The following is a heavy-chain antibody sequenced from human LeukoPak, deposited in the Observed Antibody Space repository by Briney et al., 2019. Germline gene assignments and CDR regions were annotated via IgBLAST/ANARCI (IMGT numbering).Heavy chain of an antibody. CDR3: ARRRFGGCAFDY. Sequence: PSETLSLTCAVYGGSFSGYYWSWIRQPPVKALEWIGEINHSGSTNYNPSLKSRVTISVDTSKNQFSLKLSSVTAADTAVYYCARRRFGGCAFDYWGQGTLVTVSS. V-gene: IGHV4-34*01. CDR2: INHSGST. D-gene: IGHD2-15*01. CDR1: GGSFSGYY. J-gene: IGHJ4*02.